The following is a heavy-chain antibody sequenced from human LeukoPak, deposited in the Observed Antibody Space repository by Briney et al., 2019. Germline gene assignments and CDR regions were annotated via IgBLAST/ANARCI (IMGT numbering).Heavy chain of an antibody. Sequence: GESLKISCKGSGYSFTSYWIGWVRQMPGKALEWMGNIYPGDSDTRYSPSFQGQVTISADKSISTAYLQWSSLKASDTAMYYCARGTRWTVAIVPTYFDYWGQGTLVTVSS. CDR2: IYPGDSDT. CDR3: ARGTRWTVAIVPTYFDY. CDR1: GYSFTSYW. V-gene: IGHV5-51*01. D-gene: IGHD5-12*01. J-gene: IGHJ4*02.